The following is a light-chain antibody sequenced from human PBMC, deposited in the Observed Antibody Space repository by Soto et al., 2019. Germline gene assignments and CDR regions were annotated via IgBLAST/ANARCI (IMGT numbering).Light chain of an antibody. CDR1: QDISNY. CDR3: QQYRT. V-gene: IGKV1-33*01. J-gene: IGKJ2*02. CDR2: DAS. Sequence: DIQMTQSPSSLSASVGDRVTITCQASQDISNYLNWYQQKPGKAPKLLIYDASNLETGVPSRFSGSGSGTDFTFTISSLQPEDIATYYCQQYRTLGQGTKLEIK.